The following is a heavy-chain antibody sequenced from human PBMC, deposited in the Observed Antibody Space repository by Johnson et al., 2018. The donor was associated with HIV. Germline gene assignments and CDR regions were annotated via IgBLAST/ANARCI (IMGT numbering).Heavy chain of an antibody. D-gene: IGHD6-19*01. Sequence: QVQLVESGGGVVRPGRSLRLSCVASGFTFSSYAMHWVRQAPGKGLEWVAVMSYDGSNKYFADSVKGRFTISRDKSKNTLYLQMNSLRDEDTAVYYCAKVRSGWSTGAFDIWGQGTLVTVSS. CDR3: AKVRSGWSTGAFDI. V-gene: IGHV3-30*04. J-gene: IGHJ3*02. CDR2: MSYDGSNK. CDR1: GFTFSSYA.